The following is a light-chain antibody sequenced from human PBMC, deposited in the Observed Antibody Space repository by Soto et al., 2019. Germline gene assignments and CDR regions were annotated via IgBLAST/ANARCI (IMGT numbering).Light chain of an antibody. Sequence: EIVLTQSPATLSLSPGERATLSCRASQSVNYYLAWYQQRPGQAPRLLIYDASNRATGIPARFSGSGSGTDFTLTISSLEPEDFAVYYCQQRSNWRGTFGGGTKVEIK. CDR3: QQRSNWRGT. J-gene: IGKJ4*01. CDR2: DAS. CDR1: QSVNYY. V-gene: IGKV3-11*01.